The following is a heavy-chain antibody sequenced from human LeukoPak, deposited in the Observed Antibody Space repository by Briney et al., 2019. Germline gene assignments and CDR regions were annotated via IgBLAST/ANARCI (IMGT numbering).Heavy chain of an antibody. CDR3: ASPEGVLWFGELPPDAFDI. CDR1: GGTFSSYA. D-gene: IGHD3-10*01. V-gene: IGHV1-69*04. CDR2: IIPILGIA. J-gene: IGHJ3*02. Sequence: SVKVSCKASGGTFSSYAISWVRQAPGQGLEWMGRIIPILGIANYAQKFQGRVTITADKSTSTAYMELSSLRSEDTAVYYCASPEGVLWFGELPPDAFDIWGQGTMVTVSS.